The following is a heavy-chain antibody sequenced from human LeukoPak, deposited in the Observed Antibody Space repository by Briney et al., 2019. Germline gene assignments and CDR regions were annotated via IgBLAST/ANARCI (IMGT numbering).Heavy chain of an antibody. CDR3: ARGRGRGDYFDY. V-gene: IGHV4-30-2*01. CDR2: IYHSGST. Sequence: SETLSLTCAVSGGSISSGGYSWSWIRQPPGKGLEWIGYIYHSGSTYYNPSLKSRVTISVDRSKNQFSLKLSSVTAADTAVYYCARGRGRGDYFDYWGQGTLITVSS. J-gene: IGHJ4*02. D-gene: IGHD3-10*01. CDR1: GGSISSGGYS.